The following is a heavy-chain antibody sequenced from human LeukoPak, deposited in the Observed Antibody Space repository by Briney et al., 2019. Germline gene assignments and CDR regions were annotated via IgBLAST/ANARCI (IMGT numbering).Heavy chain of an antibody. CDR2: IIPIFGAA. Sequence: ASVKVSCKASGGTFSSYAISWVRQAPGQGLERMGGIIPIFGAANYAQKFQGRVTITADESASTAYMELSSLRSEDTAVYYCARGCSGGSCYFSYYYYGMDVWGQGTTVTVSS. D-gene: IGHD2-15*01. CDR3: ARGCSGGSCYFSYYYYGMDV. V-gene: IGHV1-69*01. J-gene: IGHJ6*02. CDR1: GGTFSSYA.